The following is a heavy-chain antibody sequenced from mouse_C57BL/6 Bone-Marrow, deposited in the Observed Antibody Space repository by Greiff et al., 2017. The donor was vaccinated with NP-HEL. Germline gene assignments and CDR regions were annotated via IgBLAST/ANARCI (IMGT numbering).Heavy chain of an antibody. Sequence: VQLQESGAELVRPGTSVKMSCKASGYTFTNYWIGWAKQRPGHGLEWIGDIYPGGGYTNYNEKFKGKATLTADKSSSTAYMQFSSLTSEDSAIYYCARLLLRYFDVWGTGTTVTVSS. D-gene: IGHD1-1*01. V-gene: IGHV1-63*01. J-gene: IGHJ1*03. CDR1: GYTFTNYW. CDR3: ARLLLRYFDV. CDR2: IYPGGGYT.